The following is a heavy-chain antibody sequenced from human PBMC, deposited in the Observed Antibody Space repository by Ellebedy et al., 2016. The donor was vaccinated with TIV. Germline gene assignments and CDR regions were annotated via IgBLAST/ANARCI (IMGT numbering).Heavy chain of an antibody. J-gene: IGHJ4*02. CDR1: GGSISSSF. V-gene: IGHV4-59*08. Sequence: MPSETLSLTCTVSGGSISSSFWNWIRQPPGKGLEWIGYVYNSGSTNYNPSLKSRVTISADMSKNQFSLKLSSVTAADTAVYYCARKDYDILTGYYTHFNYWGQGTLVTVSS. CDR2: VYNSGST. D-gene: IGHD3-9*01. CDR3: ARKDYDILTGYYTHFNY.